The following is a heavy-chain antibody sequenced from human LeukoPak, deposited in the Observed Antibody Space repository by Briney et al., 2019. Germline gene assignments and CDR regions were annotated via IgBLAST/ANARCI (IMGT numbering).Heavy chain of an antibody. Sequence: TLSLTCTVSGGSISSGSYYWSWIRQPAGKGLEWIGRIYASGSTNHNPSLKSRVTISVDTSNNQFSLRLSSVTAADTAVYYCARAYGGNSQYFQHWGQGTLVTVSS. J-gene: IGHJ1*01. CDR1: GGSISSGSYY. D-gene: IGHD4-23*01. CDR2: IYASGST. V-gene: IGHV4-61*02. CDR3: ARAYGGNSQYFQH.